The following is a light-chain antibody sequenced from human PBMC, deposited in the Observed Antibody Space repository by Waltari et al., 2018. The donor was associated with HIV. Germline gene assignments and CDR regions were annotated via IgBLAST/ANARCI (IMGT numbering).Light chain of an antibody. J-gene: IGLJ2*01. CDR1: TSNIGRNT. V-gene: IGLV1-44*01. CDR3: ASWDDRLNGPV. Sequence: QPTSASGTPEQRVTISCSGSTSNIGRNTVSWFQQFPGTAPKVLIYGKNQRPSGVPDRFSGSKSGTSASLAISGLQSEDEADYYCASWDDRLNGPVFGGGTKLTVV. CDR2: GKN.